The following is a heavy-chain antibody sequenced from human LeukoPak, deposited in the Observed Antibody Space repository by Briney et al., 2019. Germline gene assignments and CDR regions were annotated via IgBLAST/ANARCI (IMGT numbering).Heavy chain of an antibody. V-gene: IGHV3-33*01. CDR2: IWYDGSKK. D-gene: IGHD3-10*01. CDR1: GFTFSSYG. J-gene: IGHJ5*02. Sequence: GGSLRLSCAASGFTFSSYGMHWVRQAPGKGLEWVAVIWYDGSKKYYADSVKGRFTISRDNSKNTLYLQMNSLRAEDTAVYYCARSLERYYSGSGSYYMNNWFDPWGQGTLVTVSS. CDR3: ARSLERYYSGSGSYYMNNWFDP.